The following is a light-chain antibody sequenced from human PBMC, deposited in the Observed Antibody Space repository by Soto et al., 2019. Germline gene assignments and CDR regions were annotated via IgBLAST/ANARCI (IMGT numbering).Light chain of an antibody. CDR1: QSISGW. CDR2: GAS. Sequence: DIQMTQSPSTLSASVGDRVTITCRASQSISGWLAWYQQKPGKAPKLLIYGASSLASGVPSRFSGSGSETEFTLPIRSLQPDDFAPYYYHHSNSSLYTFGQGTKLDIK. J-gene: IGKJ2*01. V-gene: IGKV1-5*01. CDR3: HHSNSSLYT.